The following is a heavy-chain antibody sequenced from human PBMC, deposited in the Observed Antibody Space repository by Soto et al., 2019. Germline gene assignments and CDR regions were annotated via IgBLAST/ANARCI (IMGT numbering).Heavy chain of an antibody. Sequence: SETLSLTCTVSGGSIRSDGYYWSWIRQHPGKGLEWIGYIYYSGSTYYNPSLKSRVSISADTSNNQFSLKLTSVTAADTAVYYCAGGSSKSWFEPWGQGTLVTVS. J-gene: IGHJ5*02. V-gene: IGHV4-31*03. CDR3: AGGSSKSWFEP. D-gene: IGHD6-6*01. CDR1: GGSIRSDGYY. CDR2: IYYSGST.